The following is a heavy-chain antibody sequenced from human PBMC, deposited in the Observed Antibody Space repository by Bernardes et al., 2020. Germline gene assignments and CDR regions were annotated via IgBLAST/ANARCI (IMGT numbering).Heavy chain of an antibody. D-gene: IGHD3-9*01. Sequence: GGSLRLSCAASGLAFSAHAMHWLRQAPGKGLEWVGNISDDGGKQGYAESVKGRFSISRDNSKNMLHLQMSSLGPGDTAVYYCAREIWTGEAGARFDSWGQGALVTVSS. CDR2: ISDDGGKQ. J-gene: IGHJ4*02. CDR3: AREIWTGEAGARFDS. V-gene: IGHV3-30-3*01. CDR1: GLAFSAHA.